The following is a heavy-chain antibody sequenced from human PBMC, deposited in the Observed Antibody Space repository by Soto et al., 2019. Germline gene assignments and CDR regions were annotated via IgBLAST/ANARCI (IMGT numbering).Heavy chain of an antibody. Sequence: PSETLSLTCTVSGSSISPFYWSWIRQPPGKGLEWIGYIYYTGSTKYNPSLKSRVTLSLGTSRNQLSLKLSSVTAADTAVYYCAKDPVGASHIPLNFDYWGQGTLVTVSS. D-gene: IGHD1-26*01. J-gene: IGHJ4*02. CDR1: GSSISPFY. CDR2: IYYTGST. V-gene: IGHV4-59*01. CDR3: AKDPVGASHIPLNFDY.